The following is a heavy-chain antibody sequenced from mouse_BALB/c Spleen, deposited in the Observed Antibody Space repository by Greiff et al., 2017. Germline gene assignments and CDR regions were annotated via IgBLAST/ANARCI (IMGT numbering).Heavy chain of an antibody. J-gene: IGHJ3*01. CDR2: ISSGSSTI. V-gene: IGHV5-17*02. CDR1: GFTFSSFG. CDR3: ASWDGAY. D-gene: IGHD4-1*01. Sequence: EGKLMESGGGLVQPGGSRKLSCAASGFTFSSFGMHWVRQAPEKGLEWVAYISSGSSTIYYADTVKGRFTISRDNPKNTLFLQMTSLRSEDTAMYYCASWDGAYWGQGTLVTVSA.